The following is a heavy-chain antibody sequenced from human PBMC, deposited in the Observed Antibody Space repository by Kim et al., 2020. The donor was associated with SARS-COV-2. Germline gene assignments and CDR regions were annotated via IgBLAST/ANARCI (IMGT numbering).Heavy chain of an antibody. D-gene: IGHD4-17*01. Sequence: GGSLRLSCAASGFTFSTSPMGWVRQAPGKGLEWVSRISWDGTRTYYADSVKGRVTMSSDKSKNTVYLHMNSLRVEDTAVYYCAKEVTNSGFDYWGQGAQV. CDR1: GFTFSTSP. V-gene: IGHV3-23*01. CDR2: ISWDGTRT. J-gene: IGHJ4*02. CDR3: AKEVTNSGFDY.